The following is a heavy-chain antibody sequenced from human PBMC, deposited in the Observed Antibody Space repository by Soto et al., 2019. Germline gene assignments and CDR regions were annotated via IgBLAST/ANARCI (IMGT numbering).Heavy chain of an antibody. CDR2: ISIGSSSM. D-gene: IGHD5-18*01. J-gene: IGHJ4*02. V-gene: IGHV3-48*01. Sequence: PGGSQRLSCEASGGTFINYKMNWVRQAPGKGLEWVSQISIGSSSMDYADSVKGRFTISRDNAKNSLDLQMNSLGADDTAVYYCARDLGYGLFDYWGQGTLVTVSS. CDR1: GGTFINYK. CDR3: ARDLGYGLFDY.